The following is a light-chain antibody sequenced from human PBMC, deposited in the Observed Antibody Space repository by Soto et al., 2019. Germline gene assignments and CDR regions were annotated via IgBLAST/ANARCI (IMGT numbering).Light chain of an antibody. CDR3: QSYDSSLSGSV. V-gene: IGLV2-14*03. CDR2: DAT. CDR1: SSDIGAYYH. J-gene: IGLJ2*01. Sequence: QSVLSQPASVSGSPGQSVSISCTGTSSDIGAYYHVSWYQQHPDKAPKLLIFDATFRPSGVPDRFSGSKSGTSASLAITGLQAEDEADYYCQSYDSSLSGSVFGGGTKLTVL.